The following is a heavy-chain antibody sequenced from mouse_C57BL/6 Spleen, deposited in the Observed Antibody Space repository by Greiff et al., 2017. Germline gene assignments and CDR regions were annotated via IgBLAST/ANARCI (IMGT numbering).Heavy chain of an antibody. CDR1: GFTFSDYG. CDR2: ISSGSSTI. Sequence: EVMLVESGGGLVKPGGSLKLSCAASGFTFSDYGMHWVRQAPEKGLEWVAYISSGSSTIYYADTVKGRFTISRDNATNTLFLQMTSLRSEDTAMYYCARGAYYSNYHWCAYWGQGTLVTGSA. J-gene: IGHJ3*01. D-gene: IGHD2-5*01. CDR3: ARGAYYSNYHWCAY. V-gene: IGHV5-17*01.